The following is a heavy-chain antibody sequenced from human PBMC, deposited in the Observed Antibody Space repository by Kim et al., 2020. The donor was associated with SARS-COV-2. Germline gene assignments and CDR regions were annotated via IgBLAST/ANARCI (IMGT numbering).Heavy chain of an antibody. CDR3: TRSFYYDSSGYYF. D-gene: IGHD3-22*01. CDR1: GFTFSNAW. Sequence: GGSLRLSCAASGFTFSNAWMSWVRQAPGKGLEWVGRIKSKTDGGTTDYAAPVKGRFTISRDDSKNTLYLQMNSLKTEDTAVYYCTRSFYYDSSGYYFLGQGTLVTVSS. CDR2: IKSKTDGGTT. J-gene: IGHJ4*02. V-gene: IGHV3-15*01.